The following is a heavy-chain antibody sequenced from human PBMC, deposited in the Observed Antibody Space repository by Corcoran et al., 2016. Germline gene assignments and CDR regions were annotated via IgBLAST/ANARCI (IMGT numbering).Heavy chain of an antibody. D-gene: IGHD2-15*01. J-gene: IGHJ4*02. CDR1: GFTFSSYS. Sequence: EVQLVESGGGLVKPGGSLRLSCAASGFTFSSYSMNWVRQAPGKGLEWVSSISSSSSYIYYAGSVKGPFTISRNNAKNSLYLQMNSLRAEDTAVYYCARGVYGSCSGGSCYPDYWGQGTLVTVSS. CDR2: ISSSSSYI. V-gene: IGHV3-21*01. CDR3: ARGVYGSCSGGSCYPDY.